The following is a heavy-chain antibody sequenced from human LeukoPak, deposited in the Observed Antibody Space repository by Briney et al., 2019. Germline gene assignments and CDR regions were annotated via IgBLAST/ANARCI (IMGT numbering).Heavy chain of an antibody. D-gene: IGHD6-13*01. CDR3: ARDAGQQPHDY. Sequence: GGSLRLSCAASGFTFSSNSMNWVRQAPGKGLEWVSSISSSSSYIYYADSVKGRFTISRDNAKNSLYLQMNSLRAEDTAVYYCARDAGQQPHDYWGQGTLVTVSP. J-gene: IGHJ4*02. CDR2: ISSSSSYI. CDR1: GFTFSSNS. V-gene: IGHV3-21*04.